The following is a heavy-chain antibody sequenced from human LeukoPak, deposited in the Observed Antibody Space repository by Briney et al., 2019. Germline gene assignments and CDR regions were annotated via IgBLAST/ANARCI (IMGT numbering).Heavy chain of an antibody. CDR2: IYYSGST. CDR1: GGSISSYY. J-gene: IGHJ6*03. V-gene: IGHV4-59*08. Sequence: SETLSLTCTVSGGSISSYYWSWIRQPPGKGLEWIGYIYYSGSTNYNPSLKSRVTISVDTSKNQFSLKLSSVTAADTAVYYCARLAQQLSYYMDVWGKGTTVTVSS. D-gene: IGHD6-13*01. CDR3: ARLAQQLSYYMDV.